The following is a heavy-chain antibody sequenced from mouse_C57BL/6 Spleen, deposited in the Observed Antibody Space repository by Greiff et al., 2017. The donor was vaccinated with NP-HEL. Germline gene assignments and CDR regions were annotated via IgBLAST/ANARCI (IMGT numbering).Heavy chain of an antibody. V-gene: IGHV1-55*01. Sequence: QVQLQQSGAELVKPGASVKMSCKASGYTFTSYWITWVKQRPGQGLEWIGDIYPGSGSTNYNEKFKSKATLTVDTSSSTAYMQLSSLTSEDSAVYYCARPTIEYYYAMDYWGQGTSVTVSS. CDR3: ARPTIEYYYAMDY. J-gene: IGHJ4*01. D-gene: IGHD2-12*01. CDR2: IYPGSGST. CDR1: GYTFTSYW.